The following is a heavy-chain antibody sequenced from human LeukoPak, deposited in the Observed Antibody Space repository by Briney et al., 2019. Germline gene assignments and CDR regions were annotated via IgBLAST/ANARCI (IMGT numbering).Heavy chain of an antibody. CDR2: IYHSGST. J-gene: IGHJ4*02. Sequence: PSETLSLTCTVSGYSISSGYYWGWIRQPPGKGLEWIGSIYHSGSTYYNPSLKSRVTISVDTSKNQFSLKLSSVTAADTAVYYCARVSLGHYDSSGYFDYWGQGTLVTVSS. CDR1: GYSISSGYY. D-gene: IGHD3-22*01. V-gene: IGHV4-38-2*02. CDR3: ARVSLGHYDSSGYFDY.